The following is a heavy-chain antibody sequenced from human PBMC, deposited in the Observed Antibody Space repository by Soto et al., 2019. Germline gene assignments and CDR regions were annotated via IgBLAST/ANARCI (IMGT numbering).Heavy chain of an antibody. Sequence: QVQLVQSGAEVKKPGAAVKVSCKASGYTFTNYYLHWVRQAPGPGLEWMGLINANSGTTSYAQKIQDRVTMTRDTSTSTVYMELSSLRPEDTAVYYCARDRNSGPSGWARDYWGQGTLVTVSS. V-gene: IGHV1-46*03. CDR3: ARDRNSGPSGWARDY. CDR2: INANSGTT. D-gene: IGHD6-19*01. J-gene: IGHJ4*02. CDR1: GYTFTNYY.